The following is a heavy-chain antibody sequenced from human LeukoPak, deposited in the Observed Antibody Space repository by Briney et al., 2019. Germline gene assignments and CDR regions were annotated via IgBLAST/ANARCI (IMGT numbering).Heavy chain of an antibody. D-gene: IGHD1-1*01. Sequence: SETLSLTCTVSGGSISSYYWSWIRRPAGKGLEWIGRIYTSGSTNYNPSLKSRVTMSVDTSKNQFSLKLSSVTAADTAVYYCASLPYNWNDDFGYWGQGTLVTVSS. V-gene: IGHV4-4*07. CDR2: IYTSGST. CDR3: ASLPYNWNDDFGY. J-gene: IGHJ4*02. CDR1: GGSISSYY.